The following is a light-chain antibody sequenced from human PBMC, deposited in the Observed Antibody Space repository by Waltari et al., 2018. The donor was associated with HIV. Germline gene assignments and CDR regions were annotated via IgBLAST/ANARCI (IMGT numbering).Light chain of an antibody. CDR3: AAWDDTRVV. Sequence: QSVLTQPPSASGTPGQRVTISCSGSSSNIGSNYVYWYQQLPGTAPNLLIDRKKQRASGVPDRFSGSKSGISGSLAISGLRSDEEADYYCAAWDDTRVVFGGGTKLTVL. CDR1: SSNIGSNY. CDR2: RKK. V-gene: IGLV1-47*01. J-gene: IGLJ3*02.